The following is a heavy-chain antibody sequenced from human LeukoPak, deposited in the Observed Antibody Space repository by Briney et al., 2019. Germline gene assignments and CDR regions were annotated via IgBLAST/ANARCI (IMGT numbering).Heavy chain of an antibody. CDR2: MNPNRGNT. V-gene: IGHV1-8*01. CDR1: GYTFTSYD. J-gene: IGHJ1*01. CDR3: ARVGEVAVAGTTAEYFQH. Sequence: GASVKVSCKASGYTFTSYDINWVRQATGQGLEWMGWMNPNRGNTGYAQKFQGRVTMTRNTSISTAYMELSSLRSEDTAVYYCARVGEVAVAGTTAEYFQHWGQGTLVTVSS. D-gene: IGHD6-19*01.